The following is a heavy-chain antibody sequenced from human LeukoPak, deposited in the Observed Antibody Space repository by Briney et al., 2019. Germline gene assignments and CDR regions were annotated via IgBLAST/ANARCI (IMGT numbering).Heavy chain of an antibody. CDR3: ARGIGIPGRHRRFDP. Sequence: SVKVSCKASGGTFSSYAISWVRQAPGQGLEWMGGIIPVFGTPNYAQKFQGRVTITADESTSTTYMELSSLRSEDTAVYYCARGIGIPGRHRRFDPGGQGTLVTVSS. CDR1: GGTFSSYA. J-gene: IGHJ5*02. V-gene: IGHV1-69*13. CDR2: IIPVFGTP. D-gene: IGHD2/OR15-2a*01.